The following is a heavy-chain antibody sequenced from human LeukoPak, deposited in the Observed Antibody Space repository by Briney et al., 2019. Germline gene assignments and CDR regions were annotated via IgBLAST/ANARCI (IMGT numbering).Heavy chain of an antibody. V-gene: IGHV1-2*02. J-gene: IGHJ3*02. CDR1: GYTFTGYY. CDR3: ARPMVDGIDAFDI. D-gene: IGHD4/OR15-4a*01. CDR2: INPNSGGT. Sequence: ASVKVSCKASGYTFTGYYMHWVRQAPGQGLEWMGWINPNSGGTNYAQKFQGRVTMTRDTSISTAYMELSRLRSDDTAVYYCARPMVDGIDAFDIWGQGTMVTVSS.